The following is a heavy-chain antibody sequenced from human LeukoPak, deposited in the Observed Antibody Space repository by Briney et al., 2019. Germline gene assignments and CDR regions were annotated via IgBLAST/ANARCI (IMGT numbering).Heavy chain of an antibody. Sequence: GESLKISCQASGYSFTNYWIGWVRQMPGKGLEWMGTINPADSDTRYSPSFQGQVTISADKSISTAYLQWSSLQASDTAIYFCARAWNFDYWGQGALVTVSS. CDR3: ARAWNFDY. CDR1: GYSFTNYW. D-gene: IGHD5-12*01. J-gene: IGHJ4*02. V-gene: IGHV5-51*01. CDR2: INPADSDT.